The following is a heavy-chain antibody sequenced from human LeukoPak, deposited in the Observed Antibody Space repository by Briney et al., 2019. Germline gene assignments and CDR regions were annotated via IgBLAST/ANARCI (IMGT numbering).Heavy chain of an antibody. V-gene: IGHV1-69*04. CDR1: GGTFSSYA. J-gene: IGHJ6*02. Sequence: GASVKVSCKASGGTFSSYAISWVRQAPGQGLEWMGRIIPILGIANYAQKFQGRVTITTDKSTSTAYMELSSLRSEDTAVYYCAGYDFWSGYPSGYGMDVWGQGTTVTVSS. CDR3: AGYDFWSGYPSGYGMDV. CDR2: IIPILGIA. D-gene: IGHD3-3*01.